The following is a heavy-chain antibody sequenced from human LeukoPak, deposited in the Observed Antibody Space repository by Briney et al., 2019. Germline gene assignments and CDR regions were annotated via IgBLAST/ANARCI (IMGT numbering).Heavy chain of an antibody. CDR3: ARALIVATIRGYYYYGMDV. CDR1: GGSISSYY. D-gene: IGHD5-12*01. CDR2: IYHSGST. J-gene: IGHJ6*02. Sequence: SETLSLTCTVSGGSISSYYWSWIRQPPGKGLEWIGYIYHSGSTYYNPSLKSRVTISVDRSKNQFSLKLSSVTAADTAVYYCARALIVATIRGYYYYGMDVWGQGTTVTVSS. V-gene: IGHV4-59*12.